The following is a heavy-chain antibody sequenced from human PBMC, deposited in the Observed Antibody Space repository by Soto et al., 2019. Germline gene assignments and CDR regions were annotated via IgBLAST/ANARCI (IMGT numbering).Heavy chain of an antibody. Sequence: TVSGGSISSYYWSWIRQPPGKGLEWIGYIYYSGSTNYNPSLKSRVTISVDTSKNQFSLKLSSVTAADTAVYYCARVVVAATAGGWFDPWGQGTLVTVSS. CDR2: IYYSGST. CDR1: GGSISSYY. CDR3: ARVVVAATAGGWFDP. D-gene: IGHD2-15*01. V-gene: IGHV4-59*01. J-gene: IGHJ5*02.